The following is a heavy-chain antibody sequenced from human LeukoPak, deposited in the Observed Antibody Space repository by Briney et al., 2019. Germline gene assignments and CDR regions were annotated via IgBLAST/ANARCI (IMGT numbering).Heavy chain of an antibody. CDR1: GFTFSTNA. V-gene: IGHV3-23*01. CDR3: AKSKRYYYDSSGNQQPTDY. J-gene: IGHJ4*02. D-gene: IGHD3-22*01. Sequence: GGSLRLSCLTSGFTFSTNAMSWVRQAPGKGLEWISGISGSGASTYYADSVKGRFTISRDNSKNTLYLQMNSLRAEDTAVYYCAKSKRYYYDSSGNQQPTDYWGQGTLVTVSS. CDR2: ISGSGAST.